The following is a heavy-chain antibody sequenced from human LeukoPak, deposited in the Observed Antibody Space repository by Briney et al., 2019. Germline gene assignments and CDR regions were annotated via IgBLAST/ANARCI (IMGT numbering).Heavy chain of an antibody. CDR3: ARWRAGIAVAVDY. CDR1: GFTFSSYA. Sequence: GRSLRLSCPASGFTFSSYAMHWVRQAPGKGLEWVALIWYDGSNKFYADSVKGRFTISRDNSKNTLYLQMNSLRAEDTAVYYCARWRAGIAVAVDYWGQGTLVTVSS. J-gene: IGHJ1*01. CDR2: IWYDGSNK. D-gene: IGHD6-19*01. V-gene: IGHV3-33*08.